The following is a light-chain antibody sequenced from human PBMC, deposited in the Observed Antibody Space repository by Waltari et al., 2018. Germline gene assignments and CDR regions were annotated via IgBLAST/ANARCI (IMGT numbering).Light chain of an antibody. CDR1: SSDVGGFDF. CDR3: CSFAGSYTSYVI. Sequence: QSALTQPRSVSGSPGQSVTIPCPGTSSDVGGFDFSPWYQPHPAKAPKLLIYDVTKRPPGVPDRFSGSKSGNTASLTISGLQTEDEAAYYCCSFAGSYTSYVIFGGGTKLTVL. V-gene: IGLV2-11*01. CDR2: DVT. J-gene: IGLJ2*01.